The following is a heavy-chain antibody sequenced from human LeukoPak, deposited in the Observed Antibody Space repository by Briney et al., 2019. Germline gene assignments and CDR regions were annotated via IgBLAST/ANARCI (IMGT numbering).Heavy chain of an antibody. CDR3: ARDGLPGRYYYDSSGYYYEPPTNFDY. J-gene: IGHJ4*02. CDR2: INTNTGNP. Sequence: ASVKVSCKASGYTFTSYAMNWVRQAPGQGLEWMGWINTNTGNPTYAQGFTGRFVFSLDTSVSTAYLQISSLKAEDTAVYYCARDGLPGRYYYDSSGYYYEPPTNFDYWGQGTLVTVSS. D-gene: IGHD3-22*01. CDR1: GYTFTSYA. V-gene: IGHV7-4-1*02.